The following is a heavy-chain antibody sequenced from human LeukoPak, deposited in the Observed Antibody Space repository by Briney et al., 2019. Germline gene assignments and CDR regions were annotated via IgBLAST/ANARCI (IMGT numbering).Heavy chain of an antibody. D-gene: IGHD3-10*01. V-gene: IGHV1-18*01. CDR3: ARVSLVRGVIPSAVDY. CDR2: ISAYNGNT. J-gene: IGHJ4*02. CDR1: GYTFTSYG. Sequence: GASVKVSCKASGYTFTSYGISWVRQAPGQGLELMGWISAYNGNTNYAQKLQDRVTMTTDTSTSTAYMELRSLRSDDTAVYYCARVSLVRGVIPSAVDYWGQGTLVTVSS.